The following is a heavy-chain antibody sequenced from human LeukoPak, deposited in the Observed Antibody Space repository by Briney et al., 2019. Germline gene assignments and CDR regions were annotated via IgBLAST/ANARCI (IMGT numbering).Heavy chain of an antibody. CDR2: MSGSGSST. D-gene: IGHD3-22*01. CDR3: AKDLYDSSGSRYDY. J-gene: IGHJ4*02. Sequence: GGSPRLSCAVSGFTFSNYAMSWVRQAPGKGLEWVSAMSGSGSSTWYADSVKGRLTISRDNSKNTLFLQMNSLRAEDTAVYYCAKDLYDSSGSRYDYWGQGTLVTVSS. CDR1: GFTFSNYA. V-gene: IGHV3-23*01.